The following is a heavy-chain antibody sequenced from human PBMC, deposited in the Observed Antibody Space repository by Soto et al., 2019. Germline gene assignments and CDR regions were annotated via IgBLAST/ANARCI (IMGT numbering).Heavy chain of an antibody. V-gene: IGHV4-30-2*01. CDR2: IYHSGSA. Sequence: QLQLQESGSGLVKPSQTLSLTCTVSGDSIDRGGYTWNWIRQPPGKGLEWIGYIYHSGSAHYNASLEGRVGLSVDMSKNQFSLQLTSVTDADTAVYYCVRASYILPFDPWGQGIFVTVSS. CDR1: GDSIDRGGYT. J-gene: IGHJ5*02. D-gene: IGHD3-10*01. CDR3: VRASYILPFDP.